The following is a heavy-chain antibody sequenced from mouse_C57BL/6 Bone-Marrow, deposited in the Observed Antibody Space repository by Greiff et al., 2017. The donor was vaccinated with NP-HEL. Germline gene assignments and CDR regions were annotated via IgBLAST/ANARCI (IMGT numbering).Heavy chain of an antibody. Sequence: QVQLQQPGAELVRPGTSVKLSCKASGYTFTSYWMHWVKQRPGQGLEWIGVIDPSDSYTHYNQKFKGKATLTVDTSSSTAYMQLSSLTSEDSAVYYCARVGTWAMDYWGQGTSVTVSS. V-gene: IGHV1-59*01. D-gene: IGHD3-3*01. CDR2: IDPSDSYT. J-gene: IGHJ4*01. CDR1: GYTFTSYW. CDR3: ARVGTWAMDY.